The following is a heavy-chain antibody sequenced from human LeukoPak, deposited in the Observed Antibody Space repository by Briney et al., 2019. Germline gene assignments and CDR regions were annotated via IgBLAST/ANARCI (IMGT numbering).Heavy chain of an antibody. CDR3: ARGFDTQWEIPPDY. V-gene: IGHV3-11*06. D-gene: IGHD1-26*01. J-gene: IGHJ4*02. CDR1: GFTFSDYY. CDR2: ISSSSRYI. Sequence: PGGSLRLSCAASGFTFSDYYMSWIRQAPGKGLEWVSSISSSSRYIYYADSVKGRFTISRDNAKNSLYLQMNSLRAEDTAVYYCARGFDTQWEIPPDYWGQGTLVTVSS.